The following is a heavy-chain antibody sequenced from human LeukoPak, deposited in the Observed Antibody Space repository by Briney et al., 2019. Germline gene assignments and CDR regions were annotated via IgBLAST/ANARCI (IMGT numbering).Heavy chain of an antibody. CDR2: ISSSSSYI. V-gene: IGHV3-21*01. CDR3: ARDSPYGTAGY. J-gene: IGHJ4*02. Sequence: GGSLRLSCAAPGFTFSNYNMNWVRQAPGKGLEWVSSISSSSSYIYYADSVKGRFTISRDNTKNSLYLQMNSLRAEDTAVYYCARDSPYGTAGYWGQGTLVTVSS. CDR1: GFTFSNYN. D-gene: IGHD2-8*02.